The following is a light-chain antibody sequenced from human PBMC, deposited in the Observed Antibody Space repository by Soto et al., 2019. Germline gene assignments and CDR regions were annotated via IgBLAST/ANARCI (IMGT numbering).Light chain of an antibody. CDR2: EVS. CDR3: SSYAGSNNFV. Sequence: QSVLGQPPSASGSPGQSVTISCTGTSSDVGGYNYVSWYQQHPGKAPKLMIYEVSKRPSGVPDRFSGSKSGNTASLTVSGLQAEDEADYYCSSYAGSNNFVFGTGTKVTVL. CDR1: SSDVGGYNY. V-gene: IGLV2-8*01. J-gene: IGLJ1*01.